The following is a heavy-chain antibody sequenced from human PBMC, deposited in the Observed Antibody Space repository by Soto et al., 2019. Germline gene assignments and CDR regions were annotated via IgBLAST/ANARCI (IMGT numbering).Heavy chain of an antibody. CDR1: GFTFVYLG. CDR3: ARDHPGSQHYFDY. D-gene: IGHD3-10*01. V-gene: IGHV3-74*01. CDR2: INTDGSDT. Sequence: PGVSLRLPCATAGFTFVYLGVHCVRQAPGKGLVWVSRINTDGSDTSYADSVKGRFTISRDNAKNTLYLQMNSLRAEDTAVYYSARDHPGSQHYFDYWGPGNMVTVSS. J-gene: IGHJ4*02.